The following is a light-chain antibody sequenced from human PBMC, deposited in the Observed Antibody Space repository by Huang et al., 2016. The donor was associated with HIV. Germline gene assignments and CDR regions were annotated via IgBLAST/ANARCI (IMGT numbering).Light chain of an antibody. CDR3: QQRGAWPLT. CDR1: HNINNY. V-gene: IGKV3-11*01. Sequence: DIVLTQSPATLSLSPGQGATLSCRASHNINNYVVWYQQKPGQAPMLLIDDSFNRASGIPARFSGSGAGTDFTLTINTREPEDFAVYYCQQRGAWPLTFGGGTKVEIK. J-gene: IGKJ4*01. CDR2: DSF.